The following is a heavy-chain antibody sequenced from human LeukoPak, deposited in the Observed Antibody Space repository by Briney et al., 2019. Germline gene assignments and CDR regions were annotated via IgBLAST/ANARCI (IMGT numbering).Heavy chain of an antibody. J-gene: IGHJ4*02. V-gene: IGHV3-23*01. D-gene: IGHD2-2*01. CDR2: ISGSGGST. Sequence: PGGSLRLSCAASGFTFSSYAMSWVRQAPGKGLEWVSAISGSGGSTYYADSVKGRFTISRDNSKNTLYLQMNSLRAEDTAVYYCAKARVVPAALMPYFDYWGQGTLVTVSS. CDR1: GFTFSSYA. CDR3: AKARVVPAALMPYFDY.